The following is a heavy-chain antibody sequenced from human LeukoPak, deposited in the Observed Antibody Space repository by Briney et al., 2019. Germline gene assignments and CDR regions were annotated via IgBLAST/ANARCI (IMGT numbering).Heavy chain of an antibody. CDR1: GGTFSSYA. CDR3: ARDTVLYGDDAFDI. V-gene: IGHV1-69*05. CDR2: IIPIFGTA. Sequence: SVKVSCKASGGTFSSYAISWVRQAPGQGLEWMGRIIPIFGTANYAQKFQGRVTITTDESTSTAHMELSSLRSEDTAVYYCARDTVLYGDDAFDIWGQGTMVTVSS. J-gene: IGHJ3*02. D-gene: IGHD4-17*01.